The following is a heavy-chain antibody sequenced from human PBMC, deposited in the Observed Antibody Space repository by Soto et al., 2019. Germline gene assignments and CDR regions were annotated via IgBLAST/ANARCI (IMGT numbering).Heavy chain of an antibody. V-gene: IGHV1-18*01. Sequence: GASVKVSCKASAYTFTSYGISWVRQAPGQGLEWMGWISAYNGNTNYAQKLQGRVTMTTDTSTSTAYMELRSLRSDDTAVYYCARDHERFFNYGMDVWGQGTTVTVSS. J-gene: IGHJ6*02. CDR3: ARDHERFFNYGMDV. CDR1: AYTFTSYG. D-gene: IGHD3-3*01. CDR2: ISAYNGNT.